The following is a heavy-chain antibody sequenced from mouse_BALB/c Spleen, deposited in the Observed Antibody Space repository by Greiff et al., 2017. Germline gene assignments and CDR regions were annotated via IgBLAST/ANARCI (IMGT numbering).Heavy chain of an antibody. CDR1: GYTFTSYT. Sequence: QVHVKQSGAELARPGASVKMSCKASGYTFTSYTMHWVKQRPGQGLEWIGYINPSSGYTNYNQKFKDKATLTADKSSSTAYMQLSSLTSEDSAVYYCARGVTTVVARDWYFDVWGAGTTVTVSS. D-gene: IGHD1-1*01. V-gene: IGHV1-4*01. J-gene: IGHJ1*01. CDR3: ARGVTTVVARDWYFDV. CDR2: INPSSGYT.